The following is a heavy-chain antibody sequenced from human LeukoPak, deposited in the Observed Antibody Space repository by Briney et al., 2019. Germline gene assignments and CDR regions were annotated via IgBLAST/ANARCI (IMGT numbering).Heavy chain of an antibody. CDR3: VQGGITTSPRGAFDI. J-gene: IGHJ3*02. V-gene: IGHV3-9*01. Sequence: GRSLRLSCAPSGLIFEEYGVHWVRQVPGKGLEWVSGLSWNSGTIGYADSVKGRFTIPRDNSKNSRSLQMNSLMPVETSLYFYVQGGITTSPRGAFDIWGQGTMVTVSS. D-gene: IGHD1-20*01. CDR2: LSWNSGTI. CDR1: GLIFEEYG.